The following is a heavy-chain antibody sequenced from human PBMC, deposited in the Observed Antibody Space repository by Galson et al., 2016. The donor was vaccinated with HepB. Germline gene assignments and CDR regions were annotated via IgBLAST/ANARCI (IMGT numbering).Heavy chain of an antibody. Sequence: SCKASEGTFTTYPITWVRQAPGQGPECLGRIIPLLGIPKYAQKFQGRLTITADKSTSTTYMELTSLRSEDTAVYYCARPSSGWANDAFDIWGQGTMVTVSS. CDR2: IIPLLGIP. CDR3: ARPSSGWANDAFDI. V-gene: IGHV1-69*02. CDR1: EGTFTTYP. J-gene: IGHJ3*02. D-gene: IGHD6-19*01.